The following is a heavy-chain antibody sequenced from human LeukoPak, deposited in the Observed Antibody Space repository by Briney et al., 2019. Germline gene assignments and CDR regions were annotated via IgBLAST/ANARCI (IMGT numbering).Heavy chain of an antibody. V-gene: IGHV1-24*01. D-gene: IGHD2-2*01. CDR3: ARDLIVVVPAATYYYYGMDV. CDR1: GYTLTELS. Sequence: AASVKVSCKVSGYTLTELSMHWVRQAPGKGLEWMGGFDPEDGETIYAQKFQGRVTMTEDTSTDTAYMELRSLRSDDTAVYYCARDLIVVVPAATYYYYGMDVWGQGTTVTVSS. CDR2: FDPEDGET. J-gene: IGHJ6*02.